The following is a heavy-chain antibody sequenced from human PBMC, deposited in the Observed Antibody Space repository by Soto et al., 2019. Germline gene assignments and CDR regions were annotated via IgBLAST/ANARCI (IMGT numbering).Heavy chain of an antibody. D-gene: IGHD3-3*01. CDR2: IYYSGST. CDR1: GGSISSSSYY. Sequence: SETLSLTCTVAGGSISSSSYYWGWIRQPPGKGIEWIGTIYYSGSTYYNTSLKSQVTISVDTSKNQFSLRMNSVTAADTVVYYCARSSIKPQVFMYPFDSWSQGTLVTVS. V-gene: IGHV4-39*01. CDR3: ARSSIKPQVFMYPFDS. J-gene: IGHJ4*02.